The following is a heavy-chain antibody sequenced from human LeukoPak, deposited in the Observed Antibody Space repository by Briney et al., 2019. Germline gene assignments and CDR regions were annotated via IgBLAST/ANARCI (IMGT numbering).Heavy chain of an antibody. Sequence: GGSQRLSCAASGFTFSSNTMHWVRQAPGKGLEWVAVISSEGTSKYYADSLKGRFTISRDNSMNTLYLQMNSLRDDDTAVYYCARDGMGISCPPFSLWADYWGQGTLVAVSS. CDR1: GFTFSSNT. CDR3: ARDGMGISCPPFSLWADY. J-gene: IGHJ4*02. CDR2: ISSEGTSK. V-gene: IGHV3-30-3*01. D-gene: IGHD6-13*01.